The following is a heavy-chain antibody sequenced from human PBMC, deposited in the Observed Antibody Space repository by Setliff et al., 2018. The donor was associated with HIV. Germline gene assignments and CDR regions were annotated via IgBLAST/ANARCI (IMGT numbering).Heavy chain of an antibody. Sequence: SETLSLTCTVSGGSISSQYWSWIRQPQGKGLEWIGYIYYSGTTHYNPSLKSRVTISLDTSENQFSLKLRSVTPADTAVYYCAREKIVVLRAYHFDYWGLGTLVTVSS. V-gene: IGHV4-59*11. D-gene: IGHD3-22*01. CDR1: GGSISSQY. CDR2: IYYSGTT. CDR3: AREKIVVLRAYHFDY. J-gene: IGHJ4*02.